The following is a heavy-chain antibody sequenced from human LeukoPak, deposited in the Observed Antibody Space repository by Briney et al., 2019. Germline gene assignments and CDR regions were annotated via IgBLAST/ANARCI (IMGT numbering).Heavy chain of an antibody. CDR1: GFTFSSYS. Sequence: MPGGSLRLSCAASGFTFSSYSMNWVRQAPGKGLEWVSSISSSSSYIYYADSVKGRFTISRDNAKNSLYLQMNSLRAEDTAVYYCAREGIITIFGVVINRYYMDVWGKGTTVTVSS. V-gene: IGHV3-21*01. CDR3: AREGIITIFGVVINRYYMDV. D-gene: IGHD3-3*01. CDR2: ISSSSSYI. J-gene: IGHJ6*03.